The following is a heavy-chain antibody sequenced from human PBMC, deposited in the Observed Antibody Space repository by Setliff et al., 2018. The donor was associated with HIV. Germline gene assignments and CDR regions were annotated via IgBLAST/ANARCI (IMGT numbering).Heavy chain of an antibody. J-gene: IGHJ4*02. Sequence: SETLSLTCTVSDSGTYYWSWIRQPAGKGLEWIGRVSSRGDTNYNPSLRSRVTTSVDTSKNQFSLRLRSVTAADTAVYYCARDRYSGSSTDYWGQGTLVTVSS. D-gene: IGHD1-26*01. V-gene: IGHV4-61*02. CDR3: ARDRYSGSSTDY. CDR2: VSSRGDT. CDR1: DSGTYY.